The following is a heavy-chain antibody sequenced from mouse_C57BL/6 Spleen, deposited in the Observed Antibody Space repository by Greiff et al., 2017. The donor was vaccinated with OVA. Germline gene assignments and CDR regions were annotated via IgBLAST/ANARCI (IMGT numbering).Heavy chain of an antibody. CDR3: ARKEDSSGSGFAY. CDR1: GFTFSDYG. J-gene: IGHJ3*01. V-gene: IGHV5-17*01. Sequence: VQLKESGGGLVKPGGSLKLSCAASGFTFSDYGMHWVRQAPEKGLEWVAYISSGSSTIYYADTVKGRFTISRDNAKNTLFLQMTSLRSEDTAMYYGARKEDSSGSGFAYWGQGTLVTVSA. D-gene: IGHD3-2*02. CDR2: ISSGSSTI.